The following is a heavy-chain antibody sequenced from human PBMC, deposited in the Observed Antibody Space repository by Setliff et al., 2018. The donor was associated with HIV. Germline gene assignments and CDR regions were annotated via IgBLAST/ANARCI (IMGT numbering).Heavy chain of an antibody. V-gene: IGHV1-46*01. J-gene: IGHJ4*02. CDR2: INPGDGST. CDR3: ARDATYDYVWGTSSLVLDH. Sequence: ASVKVSCKASGYTFTSYYIYWVRQAPGQGLQWMGIINPGDGSTIYAQKFQGRVTMTRDTSTSTLYMELSSLRSEDTAVYYCARDATYDYVWGTSSLVLDHWGQGTLVTVS. D-gene: IGHD3-16*01. CDR1: GYTFTSYY.